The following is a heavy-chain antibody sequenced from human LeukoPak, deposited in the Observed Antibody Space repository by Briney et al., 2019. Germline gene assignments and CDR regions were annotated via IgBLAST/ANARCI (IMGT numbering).Heavy chain of an antibody. V-gene: IGHV4-59*01. CDR3: ARESYYVWGSYRYTSLDY. Sequence: KPSETLSLTCAVSGGSISTYYWNWIRQPPGKGLEWIGYIYYSGSTNYNPSLKSRVTISVDTSNNQFSLKLSSVTAADTAVYYCARESYYVWGSYRYTSLDYWAQGTLVTVSS. CDR1: GGSISTYY. D-gene: IGHD3-16*02. J-gene: IGHJ4*02. CDR2: IYYSGST.